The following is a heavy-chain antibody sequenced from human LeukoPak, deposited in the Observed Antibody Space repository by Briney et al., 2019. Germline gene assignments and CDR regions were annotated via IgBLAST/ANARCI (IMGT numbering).Heavy chain of an antibody. D-gene: IGHD2-21*02. Sequence: GGSLRLSCAASGFTFSSYSMNWVRQAPGKGLEWVPSISSSSSYIYYADSVEGRFTISRDNSKNTLYLQMNSLRAEDTAVYYCAKRGLGDREAFDIWGQGTMVTVSS. V-gene: IGHV3-21*04. J-gene: IGHJ3*02. CDR2: ISSSSSYI. CDR1: GFTFSSYS. CDR3: AKRGLGDREAFDI.